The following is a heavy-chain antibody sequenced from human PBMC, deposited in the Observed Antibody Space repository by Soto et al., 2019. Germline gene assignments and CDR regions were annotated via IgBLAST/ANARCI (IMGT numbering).Heavy chain of an antibody. CDR3: ARAGGTIADAFDI. D-gene: IGHD3-16*01. J-gene: IGHJ3*02. Sequence: PSETLSLTCAVSGGSISSGGYSWSWIRQPPGKGLEWIGYIYHSGSTYYNPSLKSRVTISVDRSKNQFSLKLSSVTATDTAVYYCARAGGTIADAFDIWGQGTMVTVSS. CDR2: IYHSGST. CDR1: GGSISSGGYS. V-gene: IGHV4-30-2*01.